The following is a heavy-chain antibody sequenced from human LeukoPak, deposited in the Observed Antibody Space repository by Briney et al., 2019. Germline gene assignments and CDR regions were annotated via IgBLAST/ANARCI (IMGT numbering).Heavy chain of an antibody. V-gene: IGHV4-34*01. CDR1: GGSFSDYY. Sequence: SETLSLTCAVYGGSFSDYYWSWIRQPPGKGLEWIGEINHSGGTNYNPSLKSRVTISLDTSKNQFSLKLNSVTAADTAVYYCAKSNGYGLVDIWGQGTMVTVSS. D-gene: IGHD3-10*01. CDR2: INHSGGT. CDR3: AKSNGYGLVDI. J-gene: IGHJ3*02.